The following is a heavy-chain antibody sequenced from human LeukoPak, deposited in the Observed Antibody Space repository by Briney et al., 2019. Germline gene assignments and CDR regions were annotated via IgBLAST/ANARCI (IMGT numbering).Heavy chain of an antibody. CDR2: ISGDGGST. D-gene: IGHD1-26*01. J-gene: IGHJ4*02. Sequence: GGSLRLSCAASGFTFDDYAMHWVRQPPGKGLDWVSLISGDGGSTYYAHSVKGRFTISRDNSENSLYLQINSLRTEDTALYYCAKVFSGNYGLSDYWGQGTLVTVSS. CDR3: AKVFSGNYGLSDY. V-gene: IGHV3-43*02. CDR1: GFTFDDYA.